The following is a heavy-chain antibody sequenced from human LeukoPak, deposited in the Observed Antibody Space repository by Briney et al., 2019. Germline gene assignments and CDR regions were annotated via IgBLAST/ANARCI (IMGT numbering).Heavy chain of an antibody. Sequence: SETLSLTCTVSGGSISSYYWSWIRQPPGKGLEWIGYIYYSGSTNYNPSLKSRVTISVDTSKNQSSLKLSSVTAADTAVYYCARRLDYGDSYYDAFDIWGQGTMVTVSS. D-gene: IGHD4-17*01. V-gene: IGHV4-59*08. J-gene: IGHJ3*02. CDR2: IYYSGST. CDR1: GGSISSYY. CDR3: ARRLDYGDSYYDAFDI.